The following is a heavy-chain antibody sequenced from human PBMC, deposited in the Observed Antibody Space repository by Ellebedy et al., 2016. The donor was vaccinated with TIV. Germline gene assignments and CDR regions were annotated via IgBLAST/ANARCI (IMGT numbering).Heavy chain of an antibody. CDR2: ISYNSDRT. V-gene: IGHV3-23*01. Sequence: GGSLRLXXAASGFTFSGYAMSWVRQAPGKGLEWVSSISYNSDRTYYADSVKGRFTISRDNSKNTLYLQMNSLRVEDTAVYYCARGYSGSPPGNWGQGTLVTVSS. D-gene: IGHD1-26*01. CDR3: ARGYSGSPPGN. CDR1: GFTFSGYA. J-gene: IGHJ4*02.